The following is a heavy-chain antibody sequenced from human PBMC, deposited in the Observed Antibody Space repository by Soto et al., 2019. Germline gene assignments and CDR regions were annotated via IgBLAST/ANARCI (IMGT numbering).Heavy chain of an antibody. CDR3: ARDDIVEVPAAQGDYYYYYGMDV. D-gene: IGHD2-2*01. J-gene: IGHJ6*02. Sequence: QVQLVQSGAEVKKPGSSVKVSCKASGGTFSSYAISWVRQAPGQGLEWMGGIIPIFGTANYAQKFQGRVTITADESTSTAYMELSSLRSEDTAVYYCARDDIVEVPAAQGDYYYYYGMDVWGQGTTVTVSS. CDR2: IIPIFGTA. V-gene: IGHV1-69*01. CDR1: GGTFSSYA.